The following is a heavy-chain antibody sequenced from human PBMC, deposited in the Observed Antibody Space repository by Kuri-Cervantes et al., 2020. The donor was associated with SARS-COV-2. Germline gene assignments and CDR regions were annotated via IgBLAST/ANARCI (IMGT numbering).Heavy chain of an antibody. CDR3: ARDVDRSGWCEWWFDP. CDR2: INAYNGNT. CDR1: GYTFTSYD. Sequence: ASVKVSCKASGYTFTSYDLSWVRQAPGQGLEWMGWINAYNGNTNYAQKFQGRVTMTTDTSMSTAYMELSSLTSEDTAVYYCARDVDRSGWCEWWFDPWGQGTLVTVSS. V-gene: IGHV1-18*01. J-gene: IGHJ5*02. D-gene: IGHD3-22*01.